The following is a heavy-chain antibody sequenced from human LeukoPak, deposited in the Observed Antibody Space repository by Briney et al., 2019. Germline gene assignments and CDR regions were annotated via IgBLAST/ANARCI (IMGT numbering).Heavy chain of an antibody. J-gene: IGHJ3*02. D-gene: IGHD4-17*01. CDR3: ARPMEMTTVTTVVSDAFDI. CDR1: GGSISSSSYY. CDR2: IYYSGST. Sequence: PSETLSLTCTVSGGSISSSSYYWGWIRQPPGKGLEWIGSIYYSGSTYYNPSLKSRVTISVDTSKNQFSLKLSSVTAADTAVYYCARPMEMTTVTTVVSDAFDIWGQGTMVTVSS. V-gene: IGHV4-39*01.